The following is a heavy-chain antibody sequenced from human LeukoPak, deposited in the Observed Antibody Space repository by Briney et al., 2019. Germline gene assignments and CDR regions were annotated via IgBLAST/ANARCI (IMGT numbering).Heavy chain of an antibody. Sequence: SETLSLTCTVSGGSISSYYWSWIRQPPGKGLELIGYIYYSGSTYYNPSLKSRVTISVGTSKNQFSLKLSSVTAADTAVYYCARPRLYCSGGSCYGWYFDLWGRGTLVTVSS. J-gene: IGHJ2*01. CDR1: GGSISSYY. CDR3: ARPRLYCSGGSCYGWYFDL. V-gene: IGHV4-59*08. CDR2: IYYSGST. D-gene: IGHD2-15*01.